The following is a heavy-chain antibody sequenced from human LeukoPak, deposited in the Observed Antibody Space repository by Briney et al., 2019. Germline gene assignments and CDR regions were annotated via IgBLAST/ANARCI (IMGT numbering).Heavy chain of an antibody. CDR3: ARDLSAYSFDY. CDR1: GFTFSHYA. V-gene: IGHV3-30-3*01. Sequence: GGSLRVSCAASGFTFSHYAMRWVRQAPGKGLEWVTIISYDGSNKYYADSVKGRFTISRDNSKNTLYLQMNSLRGEDTAVYYCARDLSAYSFDYWGRGTLVTVSS. D-gene: IGHD3-16*01. CDR2: ISYDGSNK. J-gene: IGHJ4*02.